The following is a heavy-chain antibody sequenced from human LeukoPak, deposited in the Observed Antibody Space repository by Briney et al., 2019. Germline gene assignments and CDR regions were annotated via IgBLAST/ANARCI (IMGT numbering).Heavy chain of an antibody. J-gene: IGHJ6*03. D-gene: IGHD3-22*01. CDR2: IYYSGST. Sequence: KPSETLSLTCTVSGGSISSYYWSWIRQPPGKGLEWIGYIYYSGSTNYNPSLKSRVTISVDRSKNQFSLKLSSVTAADTAVYYCARDSLDYYDSSGYSYYYYYMDVWGKGTTVTVSS. V-gene: IGHV4-59*12. CDR1: GGSISSYY. CDR3: ARDSLDYYDSSGYSYYYYYMDV.